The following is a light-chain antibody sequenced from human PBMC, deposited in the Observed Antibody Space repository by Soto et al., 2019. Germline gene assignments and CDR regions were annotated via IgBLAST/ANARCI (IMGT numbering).Light chain of an antibody. CDR2: RNN. Sequence: QSVLTQPPSASGTPGQRVTISCSGISSNIGTIYVYWYQQLPGTAPKLVIYRNNQRPSGVPDRFSGSKSGTSASLAISGLRSEDEADYFCATWDDSVYVFGTGTKVTVL. V-gene: IGLV1-47*01. CDR3: ATWDDSVYV. J-gene: IGLJ1*01. CDR1: SSNIGTIY.